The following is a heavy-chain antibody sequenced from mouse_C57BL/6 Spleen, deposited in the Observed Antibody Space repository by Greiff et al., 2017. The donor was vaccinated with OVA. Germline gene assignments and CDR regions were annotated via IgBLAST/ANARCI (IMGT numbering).Heavy chain of an antibody. Sequence: VKLMEPGAELVKPGASVKISCKASGYAFSSYWMNWVKQRPGQGLEWIGQLYPGDGDTNYNGKFKGKATLTADKSSSTAYMQLSSLTSEDSAVYFGARSGLRLFAYWGQGTLVTGSA. J-gene: IGHJ3*01. CDR1: GYAFSSYW. V-gene: IGHV1-80*01. CDR2: LYPGDGDT. CDR3: ARSGLRLFAY. D-gene: IGHD2-4*01.